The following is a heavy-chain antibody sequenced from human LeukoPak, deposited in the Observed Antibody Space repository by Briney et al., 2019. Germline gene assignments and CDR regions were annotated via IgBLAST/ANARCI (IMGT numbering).Heavy chain of an antibody. J-gene: IGHJ5*02. CDR3: ARDLGAYCSSTSCYVFDP. D-gene: IGHD2-2*01. V-gene: IGHV3-21*01. Sequence: GGSLRLSCAASGFTFSSYSMNWVRQAPGKGLEWVSSISSSSSYIYYADSVKGRFTISRDNAKNSLYLQMNSLRAEDTAVYYCARDLGAYCSSTSCYVFDPWGQGTLVTVSS. CDR2: ISSSSSYI. CDR1: GFTFSSYS.